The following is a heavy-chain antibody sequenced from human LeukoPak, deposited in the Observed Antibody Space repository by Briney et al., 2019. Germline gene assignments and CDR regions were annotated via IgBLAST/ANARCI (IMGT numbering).Heavy chain of an antibody. CDR3: ARARGYSYGSIRFDY. V-gene: IGHV4-59*01. Sequence: SETLSLTCTVSGGSISSYYWSWIRQPPGKGLEWIGYIYYSGSTNYNPSLKGRVTISVDTSKNQFSLKLSSVTAADAAVYYCARARGYSYGSIRFDYWGQGTLVTVSS. D-gene: IGHD5-18*01. CDR2: IYYSGST. J-gene: IGHJ4*02. CDR1: GGSISSYY.